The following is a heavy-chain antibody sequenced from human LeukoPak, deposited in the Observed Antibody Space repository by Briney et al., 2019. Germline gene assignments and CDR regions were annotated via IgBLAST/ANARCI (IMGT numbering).Heavy chain of an antibody. J-gene: IGHJ4*02. V-gene: IGHV1-2*06. CDR1: GYTFTAYS. D-gene: IGHD3-3*01. CDR3: ARNGNKYYDFWSGYYTGYFDY. CDR2: INPNSGVT. Sequence: ASVKVSCKASGYTFTAYSVHWVRQAPGQGLEWMGRINPNSGVTNYAQKFQGRVTITTDESTSTAYMELSSLRSEDTAVYHCARNGNKYYDFWSGYYTGYFDYWGQGTLVTVSS.